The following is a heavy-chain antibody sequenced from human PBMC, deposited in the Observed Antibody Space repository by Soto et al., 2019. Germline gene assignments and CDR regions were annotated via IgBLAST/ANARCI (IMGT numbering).Heavy chain of an antibody. CDR2: IKTDGSET. V-gene: IGHV3-7*03. CDR3: TSDRYPRFYHGSGSYPYY. D-gene: IGHD3-10*01. J-gene: IGHJ4*02. CDR1: GFTFSSFW. Sequence: GGSLRLSCAASGFTFSSFWMSWVRQVPGKGLEWVANIKTDGSETHYVDSVKGRFTISRDNPKTSLFLQMNSLRVEDTAVYFCTSDRYPRFYHGSGSYPYYWGQGTPVTVSS.